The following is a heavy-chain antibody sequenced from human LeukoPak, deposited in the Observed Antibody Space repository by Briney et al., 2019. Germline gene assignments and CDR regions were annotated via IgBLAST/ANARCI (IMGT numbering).Heavy chain of an antibody. D-gene: IGHD2-2*01. CDR2: IYTSGST. V-gene: IGHV4-4*07. CDR1: NGSISNYY. CDR3: ARVRDCDSTSCHYYFDY. Sequence: NASETLSLTCTVSNGSISNYYWSWIRQPAGKGLEWIGRIYTSGSTNYNPSLKSRVTISVDTSKNQFSLQLSSVTAADTAVYYCARVRDCDSTSCHYYFDYWGQGTLVTVSS. J-gene: IGHJ4*02.